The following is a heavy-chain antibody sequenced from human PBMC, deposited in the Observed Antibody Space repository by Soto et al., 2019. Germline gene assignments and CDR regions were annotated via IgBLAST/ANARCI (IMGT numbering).Heavy chain of an antibody. CDR1: GVSVSNNY. Sequence: EVQLVESGGGLIQPGGSLRLSCKASGVSVSNNYMSWVRQPPGKGLEWVSSIYSGGTKYYADSVKGRFSISRDNSKNTMHLQVTSLRAEATSLSCGASTGGDSTGRPEYLGQGAPVTVSS. CDR3: ASTGGDSTGRPEY. J-gene: IGHJ4*02. D-gene: IGHD2-21*01. CDR2: IYSGGTK. V-gene: IGHV3-53*03.